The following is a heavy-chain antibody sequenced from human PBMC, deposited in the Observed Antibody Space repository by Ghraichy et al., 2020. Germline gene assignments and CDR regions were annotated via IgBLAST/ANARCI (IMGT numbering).Heavy chain of an antibody. V-gene: IGHV3-21*01. CDR3: ARDGIVVVTAIPFDY. J-gene: IGHJ4*02. CDR2: ISSSSSYI. D-gene: IGHD2-21*02. CDR1: GFTFSSYS. Sequence: GGSLRLSCAASGFTFSSYSMNWVRQAPGKGLEWVSSISSSSSYIYYADSVKGRFTISRDNAKNSLYLQMNSLRAEDTAVYYCARDGIVVVTAIPFDYWGQGTLVTVSS.